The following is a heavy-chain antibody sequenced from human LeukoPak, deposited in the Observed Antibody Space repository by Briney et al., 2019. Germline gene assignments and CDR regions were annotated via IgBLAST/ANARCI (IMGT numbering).Heavy chain of an antibody. V-gene: IGHV4-59*01. D-gene: IGHD3-22*01. J-gene: IGHJ3*02. CDR2: IYYSGST. CDR1: GGSISSYY. CDR3: ARDRRYYDSSGYPRRAFDI. Sequence: PSETLSLTCTVSGGSISSYYWSWIRQPPGKGLEWIGYIYYSGSTNYNPSLKSRVTISVDTSKNQFSLKLSSVTAADTAVYYCARDRRYYDSSGYPRRAFDIWGQGTMVTVSS.